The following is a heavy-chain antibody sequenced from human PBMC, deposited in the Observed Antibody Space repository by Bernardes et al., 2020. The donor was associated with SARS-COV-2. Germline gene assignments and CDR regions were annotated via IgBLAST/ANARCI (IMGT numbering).Heavy chain of an antibody. Sequence: SETLSLTCTVSGGPISSHYWSWIRQSPGKGLEWIGNVYFTGNTNHNPSLRSRAIIGIDTSKSQFSLRLNSVTAADAAVYYCARDVFLGSSWDQSYYGMDVWGQATTVTVSS. CDR3: ARDVFLGSSWDQSYYGMDV. V-gene: IGHV4-59*11. D-gene: IGHD6-13*01. CDR2: VYFTGNT. J-gene: IGHJ6*02. CDR1: GGPISSHY.